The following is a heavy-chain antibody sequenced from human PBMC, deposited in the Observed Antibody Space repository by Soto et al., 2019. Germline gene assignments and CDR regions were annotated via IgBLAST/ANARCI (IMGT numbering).Heavy chain of an antibody. D-gene: IGHD6-6*01. CDR3: VYRSSSSSSYYYYGMDV. J-gene: IGHJ6*04. CDR1: GYTFTSYG. V-gene: IGHV1-18*01. CDR2: ISAYNGNT. Sequence: ASVKVSCKASGYTFTSYGISWVRQSPGQGLEGMRWISAYNGNTNYAQNLQGRVTMTTDTSPSTAYMELWSLRSDDTAVYYCVYRSSSSSSYYYYGMDVWGKGTTVTVSS.